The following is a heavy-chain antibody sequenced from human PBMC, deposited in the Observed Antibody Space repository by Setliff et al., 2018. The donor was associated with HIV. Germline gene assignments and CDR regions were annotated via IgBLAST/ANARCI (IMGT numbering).Heavy chain of an antibody. V-gene: IGHV4-59*11. CDR2: ISYSGST. J-gene: IGHJ4*02. CDR1: GGSMSSHY. CDR3: ARGPTRFYFDY. D-gene: IGHD1-1*01. Sequence: SETLSLTCTVSGGSMSSHYWSWIRQPPGKGLEWIGYISYSGSTNYNPSLKSRVTILVDTSKNHFSLKLTSVTAADTAVYYCARGPTRFYFDYWGQGTLVTVSS.